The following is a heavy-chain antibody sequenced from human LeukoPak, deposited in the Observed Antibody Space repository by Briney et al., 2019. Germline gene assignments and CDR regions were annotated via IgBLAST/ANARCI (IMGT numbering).Heavy chain of an antibody. J-gene: IGHJ6*02. Sequence: ASVKVSCKASGYNFPSYGVSWVRQAPGQGLEWMGRIIPILGIANYAQKFQGRVTITADKSTSTAYMELSSLRSEDTAVYYCARARRDLTYYGMDVWGQGTTVTVSS. CDR2: IIPILGIA. D-gene: IGHD3-10*01. CDR3: ARARRDLTYYGMDV. V-gene: IGHV1-69*04. CDR1: GYNFPSYG.